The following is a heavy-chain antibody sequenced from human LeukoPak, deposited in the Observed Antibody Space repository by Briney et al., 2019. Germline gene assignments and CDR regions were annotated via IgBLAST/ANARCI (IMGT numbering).Heavy chain of an antibody. D-gene: IGHD4-17*01. CDR1: GFTVSSFE. V-gene: IGHV3-48*03. Sequence: PGGSLRLSCEASGFTVSSFEINWVRQAPGKGLEWVSYISSSGGTMDYADSVKGRFTVSRDNGKKLVHLQLNSLRAEDTAVYFFARFPHPDYADAQWGQGTLVIVSS. CDR3: ARFPHPDYADAQ. J-gene: IGHJ4*02. CDR2: ISSSGGTM.